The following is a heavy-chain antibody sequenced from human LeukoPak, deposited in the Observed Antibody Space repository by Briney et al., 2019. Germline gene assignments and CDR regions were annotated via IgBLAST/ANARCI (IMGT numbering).Heavy chain of an antibody. CDR3: ARADFIDAGPYLIGP. CDR1: GYSFTDYY. D-gene: IGHD3-3*01. CDR2: INTKTGRT. Sequence: ASVKVSCKTSGYSFTDYYIHWVRQAPGQGLEWMAWINTKTGRTSSARRFQGRVTMTRDPSITTVYMDMAWLTSDDTAIYFCARADFIDAGPYLIGPWGQGTLVTVSS. V-gene: IGHV1-2*02. J-gene: IGHJ5*02.